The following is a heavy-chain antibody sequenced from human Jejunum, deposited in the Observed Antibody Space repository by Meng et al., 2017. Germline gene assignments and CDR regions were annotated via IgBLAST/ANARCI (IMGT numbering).Heavy chain of an antibody. CDR2: FHSSGNT. CDR1: GGSISTGADY. CDR3: ARHGDYGNFDF. D-gene: IGHD4-17*01. J-gene: IGHJ4*02. V-gene: IGHV4-39*07. Sequence: SETLSPTCAVSGGSISTGADYGGWIRQSPGKGLEWIGSFHSSGNTYYTPSLKGRLTISLDTSKTQLSLKLNSVTAADTAVYYCARHGDYGNFDFWGQGTLVTVSS.